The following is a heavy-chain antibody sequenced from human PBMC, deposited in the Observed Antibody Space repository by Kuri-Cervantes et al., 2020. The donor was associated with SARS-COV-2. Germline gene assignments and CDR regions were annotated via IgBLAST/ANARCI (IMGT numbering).Heavy chain of an antibody. V-gene: IGHV3-23*01. J-gene: IGHJ4*02. CDR1: GFSFSTYA. Sequence: GESLKISCVGSGFSFSTYAMSWVRQAPGKGLQWVSSINGGGEETYSEDSVKGQFAISRDNSKNTLSLQLNSLRAEDKAVYYCVLWTGSYSGNRRFDNWGQGTLVTVSS. CDR3: VLWTGSYSGNRRFDN. D-gene: IGHD5-12*01. CDR2: INGGGEET.